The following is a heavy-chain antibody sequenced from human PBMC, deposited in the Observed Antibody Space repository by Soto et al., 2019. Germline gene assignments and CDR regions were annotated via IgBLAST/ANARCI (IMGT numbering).Heavy chain of an antibody. V-gene: IGHV1-46*01. CDR2: INPSGGST. Sequence: QVQLVQSGAEVKKPGASVTVSCKASGYTFTSYYMHWVRQAPGQGLEWMGIINPSGGSTSYAQKFQGRVTMTRDTSTSTVYMELSSLRSEDTAVYYFARVFSGYFDYWGQGTLVTVSS. J-gene: IGHJ4*02. CDR1: GYTFTSYY. D-gene: IGHD3-22*01. CDR3: ARVFSGYFDY.